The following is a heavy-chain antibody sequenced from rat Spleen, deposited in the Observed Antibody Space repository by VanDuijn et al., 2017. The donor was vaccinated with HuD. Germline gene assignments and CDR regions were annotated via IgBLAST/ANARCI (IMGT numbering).Heavy chain of an antibody. V-gene: IGHV5-29*01. CDR1: GFTFSDYG. Sequence: EVQLVESGGGLVQPGRSLKLSCAASGFTFSDYGMAWVRQAPTKGLEWVATISYDGSSTYYRDSVKGRFTISRDNAKSTLYLQMDSLRSEDTATYYCARRDNNYFDYWGQGVMVTVSS. J-gene: IGHJ2*01. D-gene: IGHD1-10*01. CDR3: ARRDNNYFDY. CDR2: ISYDGSST.